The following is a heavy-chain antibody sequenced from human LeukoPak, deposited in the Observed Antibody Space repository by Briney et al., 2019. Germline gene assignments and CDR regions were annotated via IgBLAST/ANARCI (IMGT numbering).Heavy chain of an antibody. D-gene: IGHD7-27*01. CDR3: CSGPWGHMDV. J-gene: IGHJ6*03. CDR2: IRSKAYGGTT. CDR1: GFTFGDYA. V-gene: IGHV3-49*04. Sequence: GGSLRLSCTASGFTFGDYAMSWVRQAPGKGLEWVGFIRSKAYGGTTEYAASVKGRFTISRDDSKSIAYLQMNSLKTEDTAVYYCCSGPWGHMDVWGKGTTVTVSS.